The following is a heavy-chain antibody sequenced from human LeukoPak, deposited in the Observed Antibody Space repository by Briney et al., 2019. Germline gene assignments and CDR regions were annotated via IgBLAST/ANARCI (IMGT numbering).Heavy chain of an antibody. D-gene: IGHD3-3*01. J-gene: IGHJ6*03. V-gene: IGHV3-7*01. Sequence: GGSLRLSCAASGFTFGSYWMNWVRQAPGKGLEWVANIKQEGSEEHYVDSVKGRFTISRDNAKNSLYLQMNSLRAEDTAVYYCATLRESYYDFWSGSFRRDYYYYMDVWGKGTTVTVSS. CDR2: IKQEGSEE. CDR3: ATLRESYYDFWSGSFRRDYYYYMDV. CDR1: GFTFGSYW.